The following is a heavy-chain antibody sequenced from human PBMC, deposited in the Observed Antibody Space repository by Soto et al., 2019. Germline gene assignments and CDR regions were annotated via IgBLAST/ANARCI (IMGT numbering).Heavy chain of an antibody. V-gene: IGHV3-23*01. CDR2: ITGGGTT. CDR1: VMTFSTHA. D-gene: IGHD3-22*01. J-gene: IGHJ3*02. CDR3: AKDGDDSRSPDAFDM. Sequence: EVQLLESGGGLVQPGGSLRLSCVASVMTFSTHAMTWVRQAPGKGPEWVASITGGGTTHYAASARGRFTISRDNSKNTLYLEMNSLRAEDTAVYYCAKDGDDSRSPDAFDMWGQGTMVTVSS.